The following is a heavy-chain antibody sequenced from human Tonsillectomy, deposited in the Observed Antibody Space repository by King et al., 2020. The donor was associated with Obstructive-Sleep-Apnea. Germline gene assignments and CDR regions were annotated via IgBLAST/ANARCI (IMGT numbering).Heavy chain of an antibody. J-gene: IGHJ6*02. CDR2: IIPLFGIA. CDR1: GGSLSNYA. V-gene: IGHV1-69*12. D-gene: IGHD4-17*01. Sequence: QLVQSGAEVKKPGSAVKVSCKASGGSLSNYAVSWLRQAPGQGLEWVGGIIPLFGIAYYAQSFKDRVTTTADDSTSTAYLELSSLRSGDTAIYYCARAGTVTHNHHFGMDVWGQGTTVTVS. CDR3: ARAGTVTHNHHFGMDV.